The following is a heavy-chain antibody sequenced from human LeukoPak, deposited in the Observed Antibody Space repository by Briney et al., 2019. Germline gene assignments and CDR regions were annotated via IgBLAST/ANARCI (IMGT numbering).Heavy chain of an antibody. Sequence: PGGPLRLSCAASGFTFSSYAMSWVRQAPGKGLEWGSAISGSGGSTYYADSAKGRFTISRDNSKNTLYLQMNSLRAEDTAVYYCAKVGGYYDDSSGSYYFDYWGQGTLVTVSS. J-gene: IGHJ4*02. V-gene: IGHV3-23*01. D-gene: IGHD3-22*01. CDR3: AKVGGYYDDSSGSYYFDY. CDR1: GFTFSSYA. CDR2: ISGSGGST.